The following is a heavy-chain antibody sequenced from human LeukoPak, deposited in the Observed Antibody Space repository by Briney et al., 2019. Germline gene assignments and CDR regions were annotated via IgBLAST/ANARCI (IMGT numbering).Heavy chain of an antibody. CDR1: GFTFSSYA. V-gene: IGHV3-23*01. D-gene: IGHD2-2*01. Sequence: GGSLRLSCAASGFTFSSYAMSWVRQAPGKGLEWVSAISGTGGSTYYADSVKGRFTISRDNSKNTLYLQMNSLRAEDTALYYCARGGCSSSSCKVIDYWGQGTLVTVSS. J-gene: IGHJ4*02. CDR2: ISGTGGST. CDR3: ARGGCSSSSCKVIDY.